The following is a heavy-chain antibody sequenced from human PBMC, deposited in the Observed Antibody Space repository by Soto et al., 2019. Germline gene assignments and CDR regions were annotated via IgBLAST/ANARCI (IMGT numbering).Heavy chain of an antibody. Sequence: PSETLSLTCAVYGGSFSGYYWSWIRQPPGKGLEWIGEINHSGSTNYNPSLKSRVTISVDTSKNQFSLKLSSVTAADTAVYYCAKGSSLYAMRAYNYLDYWEQGTLIPVSS. V-gene: IGHV4-34*01. CDR3: AKGSSLYAMRAYNYLDY. D-gene: IGHD2-8*01. CDR1: GGSFSGYY. CDR2: INHSGST. J-gene: IGHJ4*02.